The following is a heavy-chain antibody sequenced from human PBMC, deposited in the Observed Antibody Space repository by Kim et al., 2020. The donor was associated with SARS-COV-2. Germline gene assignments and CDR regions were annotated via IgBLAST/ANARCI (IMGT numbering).Heavy chain of an antibody. V-gene: IGHV3-23*01. CDR3: AKGDMVRGVIIMGLDY. Sequence: SGKGRFTISRDKSKNTLYLQMNSLRAEDTAVYYCAKGDMVRGVIIMGLDYWGQGTLVTVSS. D-gene: IGHD3-10*01. J-gene: IGHJ4*02.